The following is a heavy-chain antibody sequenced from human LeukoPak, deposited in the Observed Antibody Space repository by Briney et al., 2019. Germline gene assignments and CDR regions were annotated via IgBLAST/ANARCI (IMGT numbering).Heavy chain of an antibody. Sequence: GGSLRLSCAASGFTFSSYAMSWVRQAPGKGLEWVSYISSSGSTIYYADSVKGRFTISRDNAKNSLYLQMNSLRAEDTAVYYCARVSSGYDILTGYPDCWGQGTLVTVSS. CDR2: ISSSGSTI. V-gene: IGHV3-48*03. CDR3: ARVSSGYDILTGYPDC. J-gene: IGHJ4*02. CDR1: GFTFSSYA. D-gene: IGHD3-9*01.